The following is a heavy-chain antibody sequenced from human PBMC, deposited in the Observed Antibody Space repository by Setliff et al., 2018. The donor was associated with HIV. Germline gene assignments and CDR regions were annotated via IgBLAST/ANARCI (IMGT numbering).Heavy chain of an antibody. Sequence: GESLKISCGASGFTFSGFAMNWVRHAPGKGLEWVGRIRSKTDGGTTDFAAPVEGRFAISRDDSKNTLYLQMNSLKPEDTAVYYCATPPGYYDSSPFDFWGQGTLVTVSS. CDR3: ATPPGYYDSSPFDF. CDR1: GFTFSGFA. V-gene: IGHV3-15*01. D-gene: IGHD3-22*01. J-gene: IGHJ4*02. CDR2: IRSKTDGGTT.